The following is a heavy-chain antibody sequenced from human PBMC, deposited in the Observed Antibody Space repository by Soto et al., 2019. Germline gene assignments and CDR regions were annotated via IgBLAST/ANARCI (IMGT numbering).Heavy chain of an antibody. CDR3: TTDPAYCSSTSCSAGWFDP. Sequence: EVQLVESGGGLVQPGGSLRLSCAASGFTFSNAWMSWVRQAPGKGLEWVGRIKSKTDGGTTDYAAPVKGRFTISRDDSKNTLYLQMNSLKTEDTAVYYCTTDPAYCSSTSCSAGWFDPWGQGTLVTVSS. V-gene: IGHV3-15*01. CDR1: GFTFSNAW. CDR2: IKSKTDGGTT. J-gene: IGHJ5*02. D-gene: IGHD2-2*01.